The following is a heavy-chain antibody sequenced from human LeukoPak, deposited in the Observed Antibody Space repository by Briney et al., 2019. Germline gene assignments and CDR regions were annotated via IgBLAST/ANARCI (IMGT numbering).Heavy chain of an antibody. CDR3: AREEYSYGPRGYYYYMDV. V-gene: IGHV4-4*07. Sequence: SETLSLTCTVSGGSMNNDYFTWIRQPAGKGLEWIGRIYTSGSTNYNPSLKSRVTMSVDTSKNQFSLKLSSVTAADTAVYYCAREEYSYGPRGYYYYMDVWGKGTTVTVSS. D-gene: IGHD5-18*01. J-gene: IGHJ6*03. CDR2: IYTSGST. CDR1: GGSMNNDY.